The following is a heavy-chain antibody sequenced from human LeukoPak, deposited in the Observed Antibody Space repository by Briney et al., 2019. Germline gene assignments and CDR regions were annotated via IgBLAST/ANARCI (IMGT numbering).Heavy chain of an antibody. Sequence: PGGSLRLSCAASGFTVSSNYMSWVRQAPGKGLGWVSIIYSGGSTYYADSVKGRFTISRDNSKNTLYLQMNSLRAEDTAVYYCARKNEFPYSYYAMDVWGQGTTVTVSS. CDR3: ARKNEFPYSYYAMDV. D-gene: IGHD3-10*01. J-gene: IGHJ6*02. CDR1: GFTVSSNY. CDR2: IYSGGST. V-gene: IGHV3-66*01.